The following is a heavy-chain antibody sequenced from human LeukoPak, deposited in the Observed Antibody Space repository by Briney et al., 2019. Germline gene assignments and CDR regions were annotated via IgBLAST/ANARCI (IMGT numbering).Heavy chain of an antibody. V-gene: IGHV3-30*18. D-gene: IGHD3-3*01. CDR1: GFTFSSYS. Sequence: PGGSLRLSCAASGFTFSSYSMNWVRQAPGKGLEWVAVISYDGSNEDYADSVKGRFTISRDNSKNTLYLQMNSLRAEDTALYYCAKDMFGDVYYYFFGMDVWGPGTAVTVSS. CDR2: ISYDGSNE. J-gene: IGHJ6*02. CDR3: AKDMFGDVYYYFFGMDV.